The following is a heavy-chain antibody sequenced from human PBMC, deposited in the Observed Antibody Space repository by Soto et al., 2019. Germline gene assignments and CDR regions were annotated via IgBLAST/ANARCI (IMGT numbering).Heavy chain of an antibody. V-gene: IGHV3-48*02. J-gene: IGHJ4*02. D-gene: IGHD3-10*01. CDR3: ARMGGFGDLDY. Sequence: GGSLRLSCAVSGFTFSSYGMNWVRQAPGKGLEWVSYIPSSSSPTFYADSVKGRFTVSRDNAKNSLWLQMNSLRDEDTAVYYCARMGGFGDLDYWGQGTLVTVSS. CDR2: IPSSSSPT. CDR1: GFTFSSYG.